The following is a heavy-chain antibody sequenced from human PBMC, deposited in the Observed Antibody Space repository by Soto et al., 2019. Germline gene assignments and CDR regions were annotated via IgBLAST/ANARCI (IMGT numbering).Heavy chain of an antibody. CDR2: ISRDSIFI. Sequence: EVQLVESGGGLVKPGGSLRLSCAASGFTFSTYSMNWVRQAPGKGLEWVSSISRDSIFIYYADSVRGRFTISRDNPKNSLYLQMNSVRADDAAVYYCASRIDYGEDYWGQGTLVTVSS. D-gene: IGHD3-16*01. J-gene: IGHJ4*02. CDR3: ASRIDYGEDY. V-gene: IGHV3-21*01. CDR1: GFTFSTYS.